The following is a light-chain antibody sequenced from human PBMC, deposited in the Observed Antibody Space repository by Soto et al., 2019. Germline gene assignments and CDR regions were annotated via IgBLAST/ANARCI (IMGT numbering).Light chain of an antibody. CDR1: QSVSSSY. J-gene: IGKJ1*01. Sequence: EIVLTQSPGTLSLSPGERATLSCRASQSVSSSYLAWYQQKPGQAPRLLIYGASIRATGIPDRFSGSWSGTDFTLTISRLEPEDFAVYYCQQYGSSPETFGQGTKVEIK. CDR3: QQYGSSPET. CDR2: GAS. V-gene: IGKV3-20*01.